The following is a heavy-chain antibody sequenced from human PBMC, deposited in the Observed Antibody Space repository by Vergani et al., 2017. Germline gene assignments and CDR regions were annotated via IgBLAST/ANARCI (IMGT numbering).Heavy chain of an antibody. V-gene: IGHV3-11*04. CDR1: GFTLSDYY. CDR2: ISDSGTTI. CDR3: ARSPRQYQLPWGWFDT. D-gene: IGHD2-2*01. Sequence: QVQLVESGGGFVNPGGSLRLSCGASGFTLSDYYINWIRQAPGKGLEWISYISDSGTTIYYADSVKGRFTISRDNAKNPLYLQMNSLRPEDTAVYYCARSPRQYQLPWGWFDTWGQGTLVTVSS. J-gene: IGHJ5*02.